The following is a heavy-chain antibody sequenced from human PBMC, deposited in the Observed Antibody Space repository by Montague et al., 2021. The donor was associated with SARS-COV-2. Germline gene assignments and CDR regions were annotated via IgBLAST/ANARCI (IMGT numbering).Heavy chain of an antibody. Sequence: SETLSLTCTVSGGSISSSSYYWGWIRQPPGKGLEWIASIYYSGSTYYNPSLKSRVTTSVDTSKNQFSLKLSTVTAADTAVYYCARQPLTTMRLVVITQPRRDFDLGGRGTLVTVPS. J-gene: IGHJ2*01. CDR3: ARQPLTTMRLVVITQPRRDFDL. CDR1: GGSISSSSYY. CDR2: IYYSGST. V-gene: IGHV4-39*01. D-gene: IGHD3-22*01.